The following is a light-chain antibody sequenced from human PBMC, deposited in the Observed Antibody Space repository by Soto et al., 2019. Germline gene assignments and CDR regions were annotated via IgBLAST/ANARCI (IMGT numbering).Light chain of an antibody. CDR2: AAS. Sequence: DIQMTQSPSSLSASVGDRVTITCRAGQSITTYLNWYQQKPGKAPNLLIYAASRLQSGVPSRFSGSGSCTDFTLTISSLQPEDFATYYCQESDACPYTFGGGTKVEIK. CDR3: QESDACPYT. V-gene: IGKV1-39*01. J-gene: IGKJ4*01. CDR1: QSITTY.